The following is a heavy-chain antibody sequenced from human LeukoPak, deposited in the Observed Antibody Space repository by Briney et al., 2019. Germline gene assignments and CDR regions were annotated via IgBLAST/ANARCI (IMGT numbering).Heavy chain of an antibody. Sequence: ASVKVSCKVSGYTLTEISMHWVRQAPGQGLEWMGWINPNSGGTNYAQKFQGRVTMTRDTSISTAYMELSRLRSDDTAVYYCARVRGSGDGFDYWGQGTLVTVSS. V-gene: IGHV1-2*02. CDR2: INPNSGGT. CDR3: ARVRGSGDGFDY. J-gene: IGHJ4*02. D-gene: IGHD6-19*01. CDR1: GYTLTEIS.